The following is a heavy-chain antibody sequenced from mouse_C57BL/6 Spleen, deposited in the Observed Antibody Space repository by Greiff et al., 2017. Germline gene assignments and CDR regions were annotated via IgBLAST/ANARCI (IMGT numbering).Heavy chain of an antibody. J-gene: IGHJ2*01. CDR3: ARDYYGSRY. D-gene: IGHD1-1*01. CDR2: INPYNGGT. V-gene: IGHV1-19*01. CDR1: GYTFTDYY. Sequence: VQLQQSGPVLVKPGASVKMSCKASGYTFTDYYMNWVKQSHGKSLEWIGVINPYNGGTSYNQKFKGKATLTVDKSSSTAYMELNSLTSEDSAVYYCARDYYGSRYWGQGPTLTVSS.